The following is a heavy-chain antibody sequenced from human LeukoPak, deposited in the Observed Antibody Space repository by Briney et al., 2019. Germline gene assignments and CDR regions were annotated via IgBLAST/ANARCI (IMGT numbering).Heavy chain of an antibody. CDR2: MNQDGSVK. CDR3: ARDADRKFDY. CDR1: GFTFSAYW. Sequence: GSLRLSFAASGFTFSAYWMTWVRQAPGKGLEWVANMNQDGSVKHYVDSVKGRFTISRDNANSLYLQVNSLRAEDTAVYYCARDADRKFDYWGQGTLVTVSS. D-gene: IGHD3-16*02. V-gene: IGHV3-7*01. J-gene: IGHJ4*02.